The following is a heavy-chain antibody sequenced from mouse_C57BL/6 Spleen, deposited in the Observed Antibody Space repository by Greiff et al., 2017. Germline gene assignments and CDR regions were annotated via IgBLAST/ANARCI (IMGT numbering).Heavy chain of an antibody. V-gene: IGHV5-16*01. CDR1: GFTFSDYY. Sequence: EVQLVESEGGLVQPGSSLTLSCTASGFTFSDYYMAWVRQVPEKGLEWVANINYDGSSTYYLDSLKSRFIISRDNAKNILYLKMSSLKSEDTATYYCAREYYGSSYGYFDVWGTGTTVTVSS. J-gene: IGHJ1*03. CDR3: AREYYGSSYGYFDV. D-gene: IGHD1-1*01. CDR2: INYDGSST.